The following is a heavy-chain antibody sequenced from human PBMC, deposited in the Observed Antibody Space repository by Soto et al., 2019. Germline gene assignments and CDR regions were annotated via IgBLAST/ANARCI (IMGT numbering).Heavy chain of an antibody. CDR1: GGTFSSYA. CDR2: IIPIFGTA. D-gene: IGHD6-6*01. Sequence: SVKVSCKASGGTFSSYAISWVRQAPGQGLEWMGGIIPIFGTANYAQKFQGRVTITADESTSTAYMELSSLRSEDTAVYYCARPVGADRREGCFDPWGQGTLVTVSS. CDR3: ARPVGADRREGCFDP. V-gene: IGHV1-69*13. J-gene: IGHJ5*02.